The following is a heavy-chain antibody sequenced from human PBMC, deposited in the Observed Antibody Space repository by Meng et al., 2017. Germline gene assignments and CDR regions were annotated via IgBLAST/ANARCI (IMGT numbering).Heavy chain of an antibody. V-gene: IGHV3-48*03. CDR3: AREGGPWLVPFQFDY. CDR2: ISSSGSTI. Sequence: GGSLRLSCAASGFTFSSYEMNWVRQAPGKGLEWVSYISSSGSTIYYADSVKGRFTISRDNAKNSLYLQMNSLRAEDTAVYYCAREGGPWLVPFQFDYWGQGTLVTVSS. J-gene: IGHJ4*02. CDR1: GFTFSSYE. D-gene: IGHD6-19*01.